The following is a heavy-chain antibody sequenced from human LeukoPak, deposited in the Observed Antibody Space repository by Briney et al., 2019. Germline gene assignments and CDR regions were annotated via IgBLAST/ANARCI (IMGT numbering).Heavy chain of an antibody. Sequence: SETLSLTCTVSGGSMRSSNFYWGWIRQPPGKGLEWIGNINYSGSTYYNPSVKSRVTISVDTSKNQFSLKLSSVTAADTAVYYCARHQIAAAGIDYWGQGTLVTVSS. D-gene: IGHD6-13*01. CDR1: GGSMRSSNFY. CDR2: INYSGST. CDR3: ARHQIAAAGIDY. V-gene: IGHV4-39*01. J-gene: IGHJ4*02.